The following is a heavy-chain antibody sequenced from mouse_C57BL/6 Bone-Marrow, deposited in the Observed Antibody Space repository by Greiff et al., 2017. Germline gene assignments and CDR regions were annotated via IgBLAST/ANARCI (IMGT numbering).Heavy chain of an antibody. V-gene: IGHV5-17*01. CDR2: ISSGSSTI. CDR1: GFTFSDYG. J-gene: IGHJ4*01. D-gene: IGHD1-1*01. Sequence: EVQLVESGGGLVKPGGSLKLSCAASGFTFSDYGMHWVRQAPEKGLEWVAYISSGSSTIYYADTVKGRFTISRDNAKNTLFLQMTSLRSEDTAMYYCGGYGSHYAMDYWGQGTSVTVSS. CDR3: GGYGSHYAMDY.